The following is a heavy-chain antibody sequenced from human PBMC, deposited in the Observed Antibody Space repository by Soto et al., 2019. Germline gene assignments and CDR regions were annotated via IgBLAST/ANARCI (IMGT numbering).Heavy chain of an antibody. V-gene: IGHV3-23*01. CDR1: GFTFSSYA. D-gene: IGHD3-16*02. CDR3: AKREAYDDVWGSYRYPFDY. J-gene: IGHJ4*02. Sequence: GGSLRLSCAASGFTFSSYAMSWVRQAPGKGLEWVSAISGSGGSTYYADSVKGRFTISRDNSKNTLYLQMNSLRAEDTAVYYCAKREAYDDVWGSYRYPFDYWGQGTLVNVSS. CDR2: ISGSGGST.